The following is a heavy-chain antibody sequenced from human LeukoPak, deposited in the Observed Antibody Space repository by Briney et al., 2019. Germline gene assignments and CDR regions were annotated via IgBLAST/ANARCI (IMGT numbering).Heavy chain of an antibody. CDR2: IYPGDSDT. CDR1: GYSFSSYW. D-gene: IGHD6-13*01. CDR3: ARQPTYSNSWYLDY. V-gene: IGHV5-51*01. J-gene: IGHJ4*02. Sequence: GESLKISCKGSGYSFSSYWIGWVRQMPGKGLEWMGIIYPGDSDTRYSPSFQGQVTISADKSISSAYLQWSSLKASDTAIYYCARQPTYSNSWYLDYWGQGTLVTASS.